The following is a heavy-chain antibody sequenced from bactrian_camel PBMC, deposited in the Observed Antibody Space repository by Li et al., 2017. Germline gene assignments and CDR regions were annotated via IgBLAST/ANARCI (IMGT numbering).Heavy chain of an antibody. CDR1: GSGENTYY. Sequence: HVQLVESGGDSVQVGGSLRLSCTITGSGENTYYMVWFRQTPGKEREGVAAIDSEGRTVYSMSVKGRFAISRDNAKNTLYLQMNTLKPEDTAMYYCAARACYRRDFDAWGQGTQVTVS. V-gene: IGHV3S53*01. D-gene: IGHD3*01. J-gene: IGHJ6*01. CDR2: IDSEGRT. CDR3: AARACYRRDFDA.